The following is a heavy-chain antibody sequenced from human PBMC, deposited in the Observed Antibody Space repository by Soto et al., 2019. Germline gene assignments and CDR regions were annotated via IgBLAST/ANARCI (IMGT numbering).Heavy chain of an antibody. V-gene: IGHV4-34*01. CDR2: INHSGST. CDR1: GGSFSGYY. Sequence: PSETLSLTCAVYGGSFSGYYWSWIRQPPGKGLEWIGEINHSGSTNYNPSLKSRVTISVDTSKNQFSLKLSSVTAADTAVYYCARARGPRLWFDPWGQGTLVTVSS. D-gene: IGHD3-16*01. J-gene: IGHJ5*02. CDR3: ARARGPRLWFDP.